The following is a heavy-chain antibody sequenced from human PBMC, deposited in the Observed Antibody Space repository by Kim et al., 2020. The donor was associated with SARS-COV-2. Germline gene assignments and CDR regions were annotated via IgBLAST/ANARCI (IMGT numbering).Heavy chain of an antibody. D-gene: IGHD6-13*01. CDR1: GFTFSSYS. CDR2: ISSSSSYI. V-gene: IGHV3-21*01. CDR3: ARDDLAYSSSWYDAFDI. Sequence: GGSLRLSCAASGFTFSSYSMNWVRQAPGKGLEWVSSISSSSSYIYYADSVKGRFTISRDNAKNSLYLQMNSLRAEDTAVYYCARDDLAYSSSWYDAFDIWGQGTMVTVSS. J-gene: IGHJ3*02.